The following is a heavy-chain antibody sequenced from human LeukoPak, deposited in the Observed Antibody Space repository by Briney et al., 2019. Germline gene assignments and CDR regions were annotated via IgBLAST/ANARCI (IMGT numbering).Heavy chain of an antibody. CDR2: IIPIFGTA. Sequence: SVKVSCKASGGTFSSYAISWVRQAPGQGLEWMGGIIPIFGTANYAQKFQGRVTITADESASTAYMELSSLRSEDTAVYYCARDLDSSGYFDYWGQGTLVTVSS. V-gene: IGHV1-69*13. CDR1: GGTFSSYA. CDR3: ARDLDSSGYFDY. J-gene: IGHJ4*02. D-gene: IGHD3-22*01.